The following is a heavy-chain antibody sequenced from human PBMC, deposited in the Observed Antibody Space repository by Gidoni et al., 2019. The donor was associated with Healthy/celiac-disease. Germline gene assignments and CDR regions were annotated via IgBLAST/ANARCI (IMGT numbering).Heavy chain of an antibody. J-gene: IGHJ4*02. D-gene: IGHD6-19*01. CDR3: ARADSLGSDMEGVSPTRGY. CDR2: ISSSSSYI. V-gene: IGHV3-21*01. CDR1: GFTFSSYS. Sequence: EVQLVESGGGLVTPGGSLRLSCAASGFTFSSYSMNWVRQAPGKGLEWVSSISSSSSYIYYADSVKGRFTISRDNAKNSLYLQMNSLRAEDTAVYYCARADSLGSDMEGVSPTRGYWGQGTLVTVSS.